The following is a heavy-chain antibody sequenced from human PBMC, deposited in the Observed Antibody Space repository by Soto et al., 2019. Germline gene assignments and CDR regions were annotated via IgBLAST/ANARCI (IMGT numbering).Heavy chain of an antibody. Sequence: SGGSLRLSCVVSGFIFSSSAMNWVRQAPGKGLEWVSTISGSGVSKYYADSVKGRFTISRDNSNNTVSLQMNSLRAEDAAVYYCAKDRSPGATTWNVYWGQGTLVTVS. V-gene: IGHV3-23*01. D-gene: IGHD1-26*01. CDR1: GFIFSSSA. CDR3: AKDRSPGATTWNVY. J-gene: IGHJ4*02. CDR2: ISGSGVSK.